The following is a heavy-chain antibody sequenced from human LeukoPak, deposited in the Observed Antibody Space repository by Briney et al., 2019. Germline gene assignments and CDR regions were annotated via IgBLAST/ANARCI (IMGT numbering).Heavy chain of an antibody. CDR2: FDPEGGET. V-gene: IGHV1-24*01. CDR3: GIGRKFDWLLCHH. Sequence: ASVKVSCKISGYTLIDVSMHWVRQAPGEGLEWMGGFDPEGGETIYAQKFQGRVTMTEDPSADTAYMELRSLSSEDTAVYYCGIGRKFDWLLCHHWGQGTLVTVSS. J-gene: IGHJ5*02. D-gene: IGHD3-9*01. CDR1: GYTLIDVS.